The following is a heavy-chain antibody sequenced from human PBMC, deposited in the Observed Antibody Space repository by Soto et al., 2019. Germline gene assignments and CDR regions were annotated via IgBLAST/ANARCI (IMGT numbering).Heavy chain of an antibody. J-gene: IGHJ6*02. Sequence: SVKVSCKASGGTFSSYAISWVRQAPGQGLEWMGGIIPIFGTANYAQKFQGRVTITADESTSTAYMELSSLRSEDTAVYYCARLTCSGGSCYSYYYYYGMDVWGQGTTVTVSS. V-gene: IGHV1-69*13. CDR2: IIPIFGTA. CDR1: GGTFSSYA. CDR3: ARLTCSGGSCYSYYYYYGMDV. D-gene: IGHD2-15*01.